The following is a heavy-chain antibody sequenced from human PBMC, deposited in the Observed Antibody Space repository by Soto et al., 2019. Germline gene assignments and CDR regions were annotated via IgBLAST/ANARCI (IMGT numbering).Heavy chain of an antibody. J-gene: IGHJ6*03. Sequence: QVQLLQSGAEVKKPGASVKVSCKASGYTFSNHGITWVRQAPGQGLEWMGWIGAYNGNTHYTQSLQGRVTMTTDTSTXXAXXXXXXXXXXXXXXXXXXXXXXXXXXXYYYMDVWGKGTTVTVSS. CDR3: XXXXXXXXXXYYYMDV. CDR1: GYTFSNHG. V-gene: IGHV1-18*01. CDR2: IGAYNGNT.